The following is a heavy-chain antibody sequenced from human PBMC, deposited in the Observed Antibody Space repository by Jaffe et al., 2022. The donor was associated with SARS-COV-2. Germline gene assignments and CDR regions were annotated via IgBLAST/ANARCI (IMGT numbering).Heavy chain of an antibody. CDR3: ARGGRYCSGGSCPNWFDP. Sequence: QVQLVQSGAEVKKPGSSVKVSCKASGGTFSSYAISWVRQAPGQGLEWMGGIIPIFGTANYAQKFQGRVTITADESTSTAYMELSSLRSEDTAVYYCARGGRYCSGGSCPNWFDPWGQGTLVTVSS. V-gene: IGHV1-69*01. CDR2: IIPIFGTA. D-gene: IGHD2-15*01. CDR1: GGTFSSYA. J-gene: IGHJ5*02.